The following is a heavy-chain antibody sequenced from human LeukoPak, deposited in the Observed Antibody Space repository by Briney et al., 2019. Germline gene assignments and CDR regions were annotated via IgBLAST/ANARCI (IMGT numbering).Heavy chain of an antibody. CDR1: GFTFSSYG. D-gene: IGHD2-15*01. Sequence: PGGSLGLSCAASGFTFSSYGMHWVRQAPGKGLEWVAVISYDGSNKYYADSVKGRFTISRDNSKNTLYLQMNSLRAEDTAVYYCAKDRGAVVVAASDWGQGTLVTVSS. CDR3: AKDRGAVVVAASD. CDR2: ISYDGSNK. J-gene: IGHJ4*02. V-gene: IGHV3-30*18.